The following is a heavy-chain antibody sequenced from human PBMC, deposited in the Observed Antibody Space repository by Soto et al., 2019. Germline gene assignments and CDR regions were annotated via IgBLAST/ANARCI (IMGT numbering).Heavy chain of an antibody. J-gene: IGHJ5*02. CDR2: ISAYNGNT. V-gene: IGHV1-18*01. CDR1: GYTFTSYG. Sequence: SVKVSCKASGYTFTSYGISWLRQAPGQGLEWMVWISAYNGNTNYAQKLQGRVTMTTDTSTSTAYMEMRSLRSDDTAVYYCARDSGIGYSNSNNWFDPWGQGTLVTVSS. CDR3: ARDSGIGYSNSNNWFDP. D-gene: IGHD4-4*01.